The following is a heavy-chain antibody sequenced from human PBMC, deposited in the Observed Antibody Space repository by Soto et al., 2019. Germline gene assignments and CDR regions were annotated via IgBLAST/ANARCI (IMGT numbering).Heavy chain of an antibody. V-gene: IGHV3-9*01. CDR1: GVTFGDYA. Sequence: SVRVSCAASGVTFGDYAMQWVRQAPGKGLEWVSAISWNSGSIDYADSVKGRFTISRDNAKNSLYLQMNSLRAEDTALYYCAKSHTTSGWYVTTDYWGQGTRVTVSS. J-gene: IGHJ4*02. CDR3: AKSHTTSGWYVTTDY. CDR2: ISWNSGSI. D-gene: IGHD6-19*01.